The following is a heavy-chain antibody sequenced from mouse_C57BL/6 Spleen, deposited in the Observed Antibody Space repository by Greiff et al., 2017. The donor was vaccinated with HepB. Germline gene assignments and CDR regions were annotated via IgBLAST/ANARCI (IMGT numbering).Heavy chain of an antibody. CDR1: GFSLTSYG. J-gene: IGHJ1*03. CDR3: ASSLLRYWYFDV. V-gene: IGHV2-2*01. D-gene: IGHD1-2*01. CDR2: IWSGGST. Sequence: VQLQQSGPGLVQPSQCLSITCTVSGFSLTSYGVHWVRQSPGKGLEWLGVIWSGGSTDYNAAFISRLSISKDNSKSQVFFKMNSLQADDTAIYYCASSLLRYWYFDVWGTGTTVTVSS.